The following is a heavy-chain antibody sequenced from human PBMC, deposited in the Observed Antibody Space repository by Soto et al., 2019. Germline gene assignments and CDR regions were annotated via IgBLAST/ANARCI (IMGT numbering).Heavy chain of an antibody. CDR3: ARATEIVQGFDY. V-gene: IGHV1-69*13. D-gene: IGHD6-6*01. CDR1: GGTFSSYA. J-gene: IGHJ4*02. CDR2: IIPIFGTA. Sequence: VKVSCKASGGTFSSYAISWVRQAPGQGLEWMGGIIPIFGTANYAQKFQGRVTITADESTSTAYMELSSLRSEDTAVYYCARATEIVQGFDYWGQGPLVTVSS.